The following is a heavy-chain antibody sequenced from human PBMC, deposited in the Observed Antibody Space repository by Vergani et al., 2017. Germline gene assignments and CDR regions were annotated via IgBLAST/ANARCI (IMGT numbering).Heavy chain of an antibody. Sequence: EVQLVESGGGLIQPGGSLRLSCAASGFTVSGYYMSWVRQAPGKGLEWVSVIYSGGSTYYADSVKGRFTISRDNSKNTLYLQMNSLRAEDTAVYYCARARGYSNTWDDYYYYYYIDVWGRGTTVTVSS. CDR1: GFTVSGYY. CDR3: ARARGYSNTWDDYYYYYYIDV. CDR2: IYSGGST. J-gene: IGHJ6*03. D-gene: IGHD6-13*01. V-gene: IGHV3-53*01.